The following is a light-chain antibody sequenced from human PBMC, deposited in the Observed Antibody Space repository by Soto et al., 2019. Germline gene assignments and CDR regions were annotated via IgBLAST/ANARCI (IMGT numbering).Light chain of an antibody. CDR3: QQRSTWPPYT. V-gene: IGKV3-11*01. CDR1: QSVSSN. CDR2: DAS. Sequence: EIVLTQSPATLSLSPGDRSTLSCRASQSVSSNLAWYQQKLGQAPRLLIYDASTRATGIPARFSGSGSGTDFTLTISSLEPEDFAVYYCQQRSTWPPYTFGQGTKLEIK. J-gene: IGKJ2*01.